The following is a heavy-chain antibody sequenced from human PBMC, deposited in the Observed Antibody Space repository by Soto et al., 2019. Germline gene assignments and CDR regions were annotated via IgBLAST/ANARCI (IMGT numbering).Heavy chain of an antibody. V-gene: IGHV1-3*01. CDR1: GYTFTSYA. CDR3: ARVIRAVAGHFDY. Sequence: GASVKVSCKASGYTFTSYAMHWVRQAPGQRLEWMGWINAGNGNTKYSQKFQGRVTITRDTSASTAYMELSSLRSEDTAVYYCARVIRAVAGHFDYWGQGTLVTVSS. D-gene: IGHD6-19*01. CDR2: INAGNGNT. J-gene: IGHJ4*02.